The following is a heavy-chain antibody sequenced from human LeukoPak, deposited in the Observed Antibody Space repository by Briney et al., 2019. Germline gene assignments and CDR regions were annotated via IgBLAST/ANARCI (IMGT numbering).Heavy chain of an antibody. J-gene: IGHJ6*02. CDR2: IKQDGSEK. CDR1: GFTFSSHW. V-gene: IGHV3-7*03. D-gene: IGHD2-2*01. Sequence: GGSLRLSCAASGFTFSSHWISWVRQAPGKGLEWVANIKQDGSEKYYVDSVKGRFTISRDNAKDSLYLQMNSLRAEDTAVYYCARGGYCSSTSCYLVDYYYGMDVWGQGTTVTVSS. CDR3: ARGGYCSSTSCYLVDYYYGMDV.